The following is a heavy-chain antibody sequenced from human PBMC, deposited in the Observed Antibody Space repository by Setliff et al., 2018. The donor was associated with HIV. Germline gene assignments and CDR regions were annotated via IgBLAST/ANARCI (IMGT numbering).Heavy chain of an antibody. CDR3: ARVGPESLPYTWDDEADTFDI. V-gene: IGHV1-18*04. CDR2: ITGYNGNT. CDR1: AHPRYYY. D-gene: IGHD1-1*01. Sequence: ASVKVSCKPSAHPRYYYMHWVRQAPGQGLEWMGWITGYNGNTNYAEKFQGRVTMTIDTSTSTAYLELRSLRSDDTAVYYCARVGPESLPYTWDDEADTFDIWGQGTMVTVSS. J-gene: IGHJ3*02.